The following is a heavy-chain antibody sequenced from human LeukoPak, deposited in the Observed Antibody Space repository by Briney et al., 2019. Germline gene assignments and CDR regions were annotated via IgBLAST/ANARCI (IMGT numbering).Heavy chain of an antibody. D-gene: IGHD6-6*01. CDR3: GRVRRPLVGSSLYNWFDP. CDR2: IYYSGST. CDR1: GGSISSYY. Sequence: PSETLSLTCTVSGGSISSYYWSWIRQPPGKGLEWIGYIYYSGSTNYNPSLKSRVTISVDTSKNQFSLKLSSVTAADTAVYYCGRVRRPLVGSSLYNWFDPWGQGTLVTVSS. J-gene: IGHJ5*02. V-gene: IGHV4-59*01.